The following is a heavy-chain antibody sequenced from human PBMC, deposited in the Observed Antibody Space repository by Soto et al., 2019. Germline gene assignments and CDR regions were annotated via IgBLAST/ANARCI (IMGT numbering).Heavy chain of an antibody. CDR1: GVSFSGYY. V-gene: IGHV4-34*01. CDR2: INHSGST. D-gene: IGHD2-2*01. CDR3: ARLPSPHSYCRSTSFYRKGSFDD. J-gene: IGHJ4*02. Sequence: SETLSLTCAASGVSFSGYYWSWIRQPPGKGLEWIWEINHSGSTNYNPSLKIRVTISVDTYKHHFPLKLSSVTAADMAVYYCARLPSPHSYCRSTSFYRKGSFDDWGQGTLVTVSS.